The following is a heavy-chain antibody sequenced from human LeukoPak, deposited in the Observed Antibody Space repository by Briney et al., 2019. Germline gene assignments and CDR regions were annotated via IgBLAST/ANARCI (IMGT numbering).Heavy chain of an antibody. CDR2: IIPIFGTA. D-gene: IGHD6-13*01. CDR3: ARGSSSWYTYRFDP. CDR1: GGTFCSYA. Sequence: ASVKVSCKASGGTFCSYAISWVRQAPGQGLEWMGGIIPIFGTANYAQKFQGRVTITADESTSTAYMELSSLRSEDTAVYYCARGSSSWYTYRFDPWGQGTLVTVSS. V-gene: IGHV1-69*13. J-gene: IGHJ5*02.